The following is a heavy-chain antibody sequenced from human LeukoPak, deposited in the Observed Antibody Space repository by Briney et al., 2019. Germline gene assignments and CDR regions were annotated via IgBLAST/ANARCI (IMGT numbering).Heavy chain of an antibody. D-gene: IGHD6-19*01. V-gene: IGHV1-46*01. CDR3: ARVGYSSGWYYPHFDY. J-gene: IGHJ4*02. Sequence: ASVKVSCTASGYTFTSYYMHWVRQAPGQGLEWMGIINPSGGSTSYAQKFQGRVTMTRDTSTSTVYMELSSLRSEDTAVYYCARVGYSSGWYYPHFDYWGQGTLVTVSS. CDR2: INPSGGST. CDR1: GYTFTSYY.